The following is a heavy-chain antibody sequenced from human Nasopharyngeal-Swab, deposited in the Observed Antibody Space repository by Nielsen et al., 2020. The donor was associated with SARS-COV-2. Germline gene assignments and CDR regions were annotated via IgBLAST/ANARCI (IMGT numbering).Heavy chain of an antibody. J-gene: IGHJ4*02. CDR1: GFTFSDYY. D-gene: IGHD3-10*01. Sequence: GESLKISCAASGFTFSDYYMSWIRQAPGKGPEWVSYISSSGNTIYYADSVKGRFTISRDNSKNTLYLQMNSLRAEDTAVYYCARAWGTMGPAFDYWGQGTLVTVSS. CDR2: ISSSGNTI. V-gene: IGHV3-11*01. CDR3: ARAWGTMGPAFDY.